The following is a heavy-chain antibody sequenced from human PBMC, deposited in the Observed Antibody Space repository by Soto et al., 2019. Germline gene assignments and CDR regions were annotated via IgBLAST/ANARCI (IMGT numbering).Heavy chain of an antibody. CDR3: ACWGHIVPVAPSDFDR. CDR1: GFPFTNYW. J-gene: IGHJ4*02. D-gene: IGHD2-8*02. CDR2: ISPDGSDV. V-gene: IGHV3-74*01. Sequence: HRGGTLRLSCAASGFPFTNYWMNWVRETPGKGLMWVSRISPDGSDVGYADSVEGRFTVSRDNAKNTLYLQMHSLRAEDTDMYYCACWGHIVPVAPSDFDRWGQGT.